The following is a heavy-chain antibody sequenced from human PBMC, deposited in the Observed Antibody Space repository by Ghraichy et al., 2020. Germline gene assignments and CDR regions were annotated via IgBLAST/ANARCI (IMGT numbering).Heavy chain of an antibody. J-gene: IGHJ5*02. CDR1: GGSFSGYY. D-gene: IGHD6-13*01. CDR3: ARGNPGIAAAGFDP. Sequence: SETLSLTCAVYGGSFSGYYWSWIRQPPGKGLEWIGEIKHSGSTNYNPSLKSRVTISVDTSKNQFSLKLSSVTAADTAVYYCARGNPGIAAAGFDPWGQGTLVTVSS. V-gene: IGHV4-34*01. CDR2: IKHSGST.